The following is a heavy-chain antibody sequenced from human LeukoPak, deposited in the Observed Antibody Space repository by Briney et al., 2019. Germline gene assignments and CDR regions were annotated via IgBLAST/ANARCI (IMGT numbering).Heavy chain of an antibody. CDR1: GYSFTSYW. Sequence: GESLKISCKGSGYSFTSYWIGWVRQMPGKGLEWMGIIYPGDSDTRYSPSFQGQVTISAAKSISTACLQWSSLKASDTAMYYCARLLVRGVIIRAFDIWGQGTMVTVSS. J-gene: IGHJ3*02. CDR2: IYPGDSDT. D-gene: IGHD3-10*01. V-gene: IGHV5-51*01. CDR3: ARLLVRGVIIRAFDI.